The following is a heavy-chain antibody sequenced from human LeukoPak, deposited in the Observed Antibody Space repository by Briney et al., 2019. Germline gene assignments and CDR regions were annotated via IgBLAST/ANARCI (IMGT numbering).Heavy chain of an antibody. J-gene: IGHJ4*02. V-gene: IGHV3-30*02. Sequence: GGSLRLSCAASGFTFSSYGIHWVRQAPGKGLEWVSFIRYDGSNKYYADSVKGRFTISRDNSKNTPYLQMNSLRAEDTAVYYCAKGTVVITYLDYWGQGTLVTVSS. CDR3: AKGTVVITYLDY. D-gene: IGHD3-22*01. CDR1: GFTFSSYG. CDR2: IRYDGSNK.